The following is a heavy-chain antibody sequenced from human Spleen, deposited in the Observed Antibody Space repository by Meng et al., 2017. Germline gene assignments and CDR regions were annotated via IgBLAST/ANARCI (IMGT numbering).Heavy chain of an antibody. J-gene: IGHJ5*02. CDR2: INSSGGTT. D-gene: IGHD2-2*01. CDR3: ARVNCSTTFCYHQSGPWWFDP. CDR1: GYSFSSYY. V-gene: IGHV1-46*01. Sequence: ASVKVSCKASGYSFSSYYMHWVRQAPGQGLEWMGIINSSGGTTIYAQKFQGRVTITADESTRTTYMEVSSLRSEDTAVYFCARVNCSTTFCYHQSGPWWFDPWGQGTLVTVSS.